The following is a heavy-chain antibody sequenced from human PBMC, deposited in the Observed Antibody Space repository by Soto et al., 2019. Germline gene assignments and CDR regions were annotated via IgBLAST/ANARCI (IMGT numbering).Heavy chain of an antibody. D-gene: IGHD1-26*01. V-gene: IGHV1-8*01. J-gene: IGHJ5*02. CDR3: ARDAIVGATTRNWFDP. Sequence: GASVKVSCKASGYTFTSYDINWVRQATGQGLEWMGWMNPNSGNTGYAQKFQGRVTITADESTSTAYMELSSLRSEDTAVYYCARDAIVGATTRNWFDPWGQGTLVTVSS. CDR2: MNPNSGNT. CDR1: GYTFTSYD.